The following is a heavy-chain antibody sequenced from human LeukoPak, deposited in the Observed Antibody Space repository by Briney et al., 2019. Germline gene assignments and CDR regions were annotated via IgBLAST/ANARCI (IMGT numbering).Heavy chain of an antibody. V-gene: IGHV3-23*01. Sequence: GGSLRLSCVASGFTFNNYAMSWVRQAPGRGLEWASSTAGSGISKDYADSVKGRFTISKDKSKNTLYLQMDNLRTEDTGVYFCARLPTFYYDSSGYHYDYWGQGTLVTVSS. CDR2: TAGSGISK. CDR3: ARLPTFYYDSSGYHYDY. J-gene: IGHJ4*02. CDR1: GFTFNNYA. D-gene: IGHD3-22*01.